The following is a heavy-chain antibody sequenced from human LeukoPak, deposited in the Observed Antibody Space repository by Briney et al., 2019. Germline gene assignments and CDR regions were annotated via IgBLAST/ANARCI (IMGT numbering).Heavy chain of an antibody. J-gene: IGHJ6*04. CDR1: GFTVSSNY. V-gene: IGHV3-11*04. CDR3: AELGITMIGGV. CDR2: ISSSGSTV. Sequence: PGGSLRLSCAASGFTVSSNYMSWVRQAPGKGLEWVSYISSSGSTVYYADSVKGRFTISRDNAKNSLYLQMNSLRAEDTAVYYCAELGITMIGGVWGKGTTVTISS. D-gene: IGHD3-10*02.